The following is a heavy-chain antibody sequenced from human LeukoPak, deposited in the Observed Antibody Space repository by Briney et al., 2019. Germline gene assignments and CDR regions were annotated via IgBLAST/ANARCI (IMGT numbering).Heavy chain of an antibody. CDR2: MNIRNGNT. CDR3: ARSAILDYYYGSGRFFDY. Sequence: GASVKVSCKASGYTFTSFAVHWVRQAPGQRREWMGWMNIRNGNTKYSQNIQDRITFIRDTSANTVYMELSSLTSEDTAVYYCARSAILDYYYGSGRFFDYWGQGSLVTVSS. V-gene: IGHV1-3*04. CDR1: GYTFTSFA. D-gene: IGHD3-10*01. J-gene: IGHJ4*02.